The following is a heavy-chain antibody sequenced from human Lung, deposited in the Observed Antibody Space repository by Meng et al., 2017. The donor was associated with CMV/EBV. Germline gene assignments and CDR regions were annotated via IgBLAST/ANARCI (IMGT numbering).Heavy chain of an antibody. V-gene: IGHV3-30*04. CDR2: ISYDGSNK. CDR1: GFPFSSYA. D-gene: IGHD2-2*01. CDR3: ARVNVPAANYYYYYVMDV. J-gene: IGHJ6*02. Sequence: GESLKISCPASGFPFSSYAMHWVRQAPGKGLEWVAVISYDGSNKYYADSVKGRFTISRDNSKNTLYLQMNSLRAEDTAVYYCARVNVPAANYYYYYVMDVWGQGTTVTVSS.